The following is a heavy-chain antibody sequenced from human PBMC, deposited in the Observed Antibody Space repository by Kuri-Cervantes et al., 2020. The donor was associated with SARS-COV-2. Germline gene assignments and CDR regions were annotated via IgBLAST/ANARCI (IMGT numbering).Heavy chain of an antibody. V-gene: IGHV4-34*01. D-gene: IGHD4-11*01. CDR3: ARLFGALTTVTTDWFDP. J-gene: IGHJ5*02. CDR1: GGSFSGYY. Sequence: GSLRLSCAVYGGSFSGYYWSWIRQPPGKGLEWIGSIYYSGSTYYNPSLKSRVTISVDTSKNQFSLKLSSVTAADTAVYYCARLFGALTTVTTDWFDPWGQGTLVTVSS. CDR2: IYYSGST.